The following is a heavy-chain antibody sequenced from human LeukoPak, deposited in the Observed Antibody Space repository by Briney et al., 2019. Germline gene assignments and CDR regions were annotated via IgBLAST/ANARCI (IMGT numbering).Heavy chain of an antibody. CDR1: GFTFDDYG. J-gene: IGHJ6*02. CDR3: ARHLHYYGSGNYYYYFYAMDV. V-gene: IGHV3-20*04. CDR2: INWNGGST. Sequence: GGSLRLSCAASGFTFDDYGMSWVRQAPGKGLEWVSGINWNGGSTGYADSVKGRFTISRDNSKNTLYLQMNSLRADDTAVYYCARHLHYYGSGNYYYYFYAMDVWGQGTTVTVSS. D-gene: IGHD3-10*01.